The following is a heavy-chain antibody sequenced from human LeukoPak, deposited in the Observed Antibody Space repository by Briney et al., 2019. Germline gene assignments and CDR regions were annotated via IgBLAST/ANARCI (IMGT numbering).Heavy chain of an antibody. J-gene: IGHJ4*02. CDR2: IIPIFGTA. V-gene: IGHV1-69*05. Sequence: SVKVSCKASGGTFSSYAISWVRQAPGQGLEWMGRIIPIFGTANYAQKFQGRVTITTDESTSTAYMELSSLRSEDTAVYYCARVLYYYDSSGYYFDYWGQGTLVTVSS. CDR1: GGTFSSYA. CDR3: ARVLYYYDSSGYYFDY. D-gene: IGHD3-22*01.